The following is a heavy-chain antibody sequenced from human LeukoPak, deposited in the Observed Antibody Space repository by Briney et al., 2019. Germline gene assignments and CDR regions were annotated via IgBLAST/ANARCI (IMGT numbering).Heavy chain of an antibody. V-gene: IGHV3-48*03. CDR2: ISSSGSTI. J-gene: IGHJ5*02. CDR3: ASIVVVPAAIS. D-gene: IGHD2-2*02. Sequence: GGSLRLSCAASGFTFSSYEMNWVRQAPGKGLEWVSYISSSGSTIYYADSVKGRFTISRDNAKNSLYLQMNSLRAEDTAVYHCASIVVVPAAISWGQGTLVTVSS. CDR1: GFTFSSYE.